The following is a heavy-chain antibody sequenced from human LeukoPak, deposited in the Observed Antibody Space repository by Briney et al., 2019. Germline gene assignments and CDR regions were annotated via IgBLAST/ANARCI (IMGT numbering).Heavy chain of an antibody. CDR1: GGSFSGYY. CDR3: ASCSSSSSWYPPLYYYYYMDV. J-gene: IGHJ6*03. CDR2: INHSGST. Sequence: SETLSLTCAVYGGSFSGYYWSWIRQPPGKGLEWLGEINHSGSTNYNPSLKSRVTISVDTSKNQFSLKLSSVTAADTAVYYCASCSSSSSWYPPLYYYYYMDVWGKGTTVTVSS. D-gene: IGHD6-13*01. V-gene: IGHV4-34*01.